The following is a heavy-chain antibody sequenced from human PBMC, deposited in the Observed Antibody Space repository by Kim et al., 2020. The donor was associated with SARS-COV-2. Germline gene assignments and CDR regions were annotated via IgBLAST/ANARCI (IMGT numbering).Heavy chain of an antibody. J-gene: IGHJ4*02. Sequence: GGSLRLSCAASGFTFSSYEMNWVRQAPGKGLEWVSYISSSGSTIYYGNSVKGRFTISRDTAKKSLTLQMNSLRAEDTAVYYCARTPPVITIFGVVIYFDYWGQGTLVTVSS. CDR3: ARTPPVITIFGVVIYFDY. CDR1: GFTFSSYE. D-gene: IGHD3-3*01. V-gene: IGHV3-48*03. CDR2: ISSSGSTI.